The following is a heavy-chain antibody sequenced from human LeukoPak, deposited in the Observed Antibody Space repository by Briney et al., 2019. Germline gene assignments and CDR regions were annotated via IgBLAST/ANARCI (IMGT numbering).Heavy chain of an antibody. CDR3: TRPQHGDLYAFDI. CDR2: VNGDGSTT. CDR1: GFTFPIYW. V-gene: IGHV3-74*01. Sequence: PGGSLRLSCAASGFTFPIYWMHWVRQAPGKGLVWVSRVNGDGSTTTYADSVKGRFTISRDNAKSTVYLQMDSLRAEDTAVYYCTRPQHGDLYAFDIWGQGTMVTVSS. D-gene: IGHD3-16*01. J-gene: IGHJ3*02.